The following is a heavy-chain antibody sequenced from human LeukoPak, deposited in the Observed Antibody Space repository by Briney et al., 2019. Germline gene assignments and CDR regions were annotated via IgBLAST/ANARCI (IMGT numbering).Heavy chain of an antibody. D-gene: IGHD3-22*01. J-gene: IGHJ4*02. Sequence: SEKVSCKASGGTFSSYAISWVRQAPGQGLEWMGGIIPIFGTANYAQKFQGRVTITADESTSTAYMELSSLRSEDTAVYYCARGNYYDSSGYYRRAFDYWGQGTLVTVSS. CDR2: IIPIFGTA. V-gene: IGHV1-69*13. CDR3: ARGNYYDSSGYYRRAFDY. CDR1: GGTFSSYA.